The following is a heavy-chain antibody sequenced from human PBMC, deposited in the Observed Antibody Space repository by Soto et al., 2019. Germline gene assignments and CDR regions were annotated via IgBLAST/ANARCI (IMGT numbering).Heavy chain of an antibody. CDR2: VYYSGST. V-gene: IGHV4-59*01. CDR1: NGSIGTYY. J-gene: IGHJ5*02. Sequence: PSETLSGTCTVSNGSIGTYYWTWVRQPPGKGLEWIGYVYYSGSTNYNPSLKSRVGMSIDTSKNQFSLELKSVTAADTATYFCVRDYLLTGFDTWGPGTLVTVSS. CDR3: VRDYLLTGFDT. D-gene: IGHD3-9*01.